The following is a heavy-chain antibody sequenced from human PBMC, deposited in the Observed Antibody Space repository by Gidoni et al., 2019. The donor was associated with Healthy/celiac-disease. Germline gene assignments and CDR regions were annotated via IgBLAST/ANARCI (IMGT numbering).Heavy chain of an antibody. CDR3: ARQHTIFGWFDP. J-gene: IGHJ5*02. V-gene: IGHV4-39*01. CDR1: GGSISSSSYY. Sequence: QLQLQESGPGLVKPSETLSLTCPVSGGSISSSSYYWGWIRQPPGKGLEWIGSIYYSGSTYYNPYLKSRVTISVDTSKNQFSLKLSSVTAADTAVYYCARQHTIFGWFDPWGQGTLVTVSS. D-gene: IGHD3-3*01. CDR2: IYYSGST.